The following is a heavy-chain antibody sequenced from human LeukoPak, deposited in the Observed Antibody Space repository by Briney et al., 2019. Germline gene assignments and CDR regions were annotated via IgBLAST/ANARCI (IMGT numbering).Heavy chain of an antibody. CDR3: ARDPARYYYGSGGYYYYYMDV. V-gene: IGHV3-11*01. CDR2: ISSSGSTI. D-gene: IGHD3-10*01. J-gene: IGHJ6*03. Sequence: GGSLRLSCAASGFTFSDYYMSWIRQAPGKGLEWVSYISSSGSTIYYADSVKGRFTISRDNSKNSLYLQMNSLRAEDTAVYDCARDPARYYYGSGGYYYYYMDVWGKGTTVTISS. CDR1: GFTFSDYY.